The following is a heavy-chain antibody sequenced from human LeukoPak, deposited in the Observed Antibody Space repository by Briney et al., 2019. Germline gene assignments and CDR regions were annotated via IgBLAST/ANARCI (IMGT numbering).Heavy chain of an antibody. CDR3: AKLSLSGRSQSADY. CDR1: GLTFNSHS. Sequence: GGSLRLSCVASGLTFNSHSMSWVRQAPGMGLEWVSVVGTNGEVTFYADSVKGRFTISRDNSKNTLFLQMNSLRAEDTAVYYCAKLSLSGRSQSADYWGQGTLVTVSS. J-gene: IGHJ4*02. CDR2: VGTNGEVT. D-gene: IGHD3-10*01. V-gene: IGHV3-23*01.